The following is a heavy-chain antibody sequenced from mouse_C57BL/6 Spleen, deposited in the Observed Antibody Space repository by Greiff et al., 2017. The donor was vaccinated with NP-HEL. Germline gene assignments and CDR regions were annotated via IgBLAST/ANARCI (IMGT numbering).Heavy chain of an antibody. Sequence: VQLQQSGAELVRPGTSVKVSCKASGYAFTNYLIEWVKQRPGQGLEWIGVINPGSGGTTYNEKFKSKATLTADKSSSTAYMQLSSLTSEDSAVSLCARTYRGSLGSCTVRGA. V-gene: IGHV1-54*01. J-gene: IGHJ1*01. CDR1: GYAFTNYL. CDR3: ARTYRGSLGSCTV. CDR2: INPGSGGT. D-gene: IGHD1-1*02.